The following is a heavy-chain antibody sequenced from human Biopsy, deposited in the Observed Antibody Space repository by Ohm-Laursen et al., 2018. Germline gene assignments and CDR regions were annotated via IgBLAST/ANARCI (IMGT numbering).Heavy chain of an antibody. J-gene: IGHJ4*02. CDR1: GESFSAYY. CDR2: INHGGRS. Sequence: SETLSLTWAVSGESFSAYYWSWIRQSPGKGLEWIGKINHGGRSSYSPSLQSRVTITVNASKNQFSLNMKTVTAADTVVYFCAGGGGGLLPIRLTDFWGPGMMVTVSS. CDR3: AGGGGGLLPIRLTDF. V-gene: IGHV4-34*01. D-gene: IGHD1-26*01.